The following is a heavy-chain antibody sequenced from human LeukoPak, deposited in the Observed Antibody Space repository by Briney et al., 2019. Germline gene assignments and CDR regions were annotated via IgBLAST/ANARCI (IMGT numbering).Heavy chain of an antibody. CDR2: INLSGGST. D-gene: IGHD2-8*01. J-gene: IGHJ4*02. Sequence: ASVKVSCKASGGSFISYAISWVRQAPGQGREWMGEINLSGGSTNYAQKFQGRVTMTRDTSTSTVYMELSSPRSEDTAVYYCARDYVDDIPMIKDYWGQGTLVTVSS. V-gene: IGHV1-46*01. CDR3: ARDYVDDIPMIKDY. CDR1: GGSFISYA.